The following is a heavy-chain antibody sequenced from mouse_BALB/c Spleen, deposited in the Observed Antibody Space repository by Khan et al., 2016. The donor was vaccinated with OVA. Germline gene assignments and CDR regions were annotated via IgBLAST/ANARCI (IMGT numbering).Heavy chain of an antibody. V-gene: IGHV1-7*01. CDR2: INPSTGYT. CDR1: GYTFTSYW. J-gene: IGHJ4*01. Sequence: QVQLQQSGAELAKPGASVKMSCTASGYTFTSYWMHWVKQRPGQGLEWIGYINPSTGYTEYNQKFKDKATLTADKSSSTSYLQLRRLTSEDSAVYYCADSSGPYYAMDYWGQGTSVTVSS. CDR3: ADSSGPYYAMDY. D-gene: IGHD3-2*01.